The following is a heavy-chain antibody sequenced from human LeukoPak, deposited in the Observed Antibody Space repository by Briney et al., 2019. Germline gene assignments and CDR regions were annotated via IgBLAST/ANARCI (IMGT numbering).Heavy chain of an antibody. CDR1: GFTFRNYA. Sequence: PGGSLRLSCAASGFTFRNYALTWVRQAPGKGLEWVSSISSSSSYIYYADSVKGRFTISRDNAKNSLYLQMNSLRAEDTAVYYCARSYDSSGYGDYWGQGTLVTVSS. J-gene: IGHJ4*02. D-gene: IGHD3-22*01. CDR3: ARSYDSSGYGDY. CDR2: ISSSSSYI. V-gene: IGHV3-21*01.